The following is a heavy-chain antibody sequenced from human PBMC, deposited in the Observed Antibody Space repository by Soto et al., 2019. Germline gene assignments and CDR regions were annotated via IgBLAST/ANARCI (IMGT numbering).Heavy chain of an antibody. D-gene: IGHD6-13*01. CDR1: GFTFSSYA. Sequence: PGVSLRLSCAASGFTFSSYAMSWVRQAPGKGLEWVSAISGSGGSTYYADSVKGRFTISRDNSKNTLYLQMHRMRAEDTAVYYCARAPHRLGIAAAGTADFQHWGQGTLVIVSS. V-gene: IGHV3-23*01. CDR2: ISGSGGST. CDR3: ARAPHRLGIAAAGTADFQH. J-gene: IGHJ1*01.